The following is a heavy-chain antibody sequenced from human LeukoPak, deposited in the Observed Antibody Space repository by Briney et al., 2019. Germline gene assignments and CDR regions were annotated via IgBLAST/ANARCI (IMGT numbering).Heavy chain of an antibody. Sequence: PSETLSLTCTVSDGSISSYYWSWIRQPPGKGLEWIGYIFYSGSTNYNPSLKSRVTISVDTSKNQFSLKLNSVTAADSAMYYCARVYTAMVPMFDYWGQGTLVTVSS. CDR1: DGSISSYY. D-gene: IGHD5-18*01. CDR2: IFYSGST. CDR3: ARVYTAMVPMFDY. V-gene: IGHV4-59*01. J-gene: IGHJ4*02.